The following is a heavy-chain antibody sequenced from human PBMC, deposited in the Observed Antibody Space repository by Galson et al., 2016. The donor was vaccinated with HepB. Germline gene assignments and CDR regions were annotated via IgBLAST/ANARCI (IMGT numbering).Heavy chain of an antibody. Sequence: SLRLSCAASGFTFGNYAMTWGRQAPGRGLEWVSGLSASGGITYYADPVKGRFTISRDNAKNTLYLQMNSLRAEDTAVYYCAREEVWWLGPHLVTPYYHYGMDVWGQGTTVTVSS. CDR1: GFTFGNYA. V-gene: IGHV3-23*01. CDR2: LSASGGIT. J-gene: IGHJ6*02. CDR3: AREEVWWLGPHLVTPYYHYGMDV. D-gene: IGHD6-19*01.